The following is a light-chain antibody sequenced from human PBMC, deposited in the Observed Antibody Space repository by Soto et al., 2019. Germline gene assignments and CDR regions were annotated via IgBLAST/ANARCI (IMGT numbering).Light chain of an antibody. CDR1: SSDVGGYNY. Sequence: QAALTQHPSASGSPGQSVTISCTGTSSDVGGYNYFSRHQQHPGQAPKLMIYEVTKRPSGVPDRCSGSKSGNTASLTVSGLQAEDAADYYCSSYAGSDTILLGTRTKDT. CDR3: SSYAGSDTIL. CDR2: EVT. V-gene: IGLV2-8*01. J-gene: IGLJ1*01.